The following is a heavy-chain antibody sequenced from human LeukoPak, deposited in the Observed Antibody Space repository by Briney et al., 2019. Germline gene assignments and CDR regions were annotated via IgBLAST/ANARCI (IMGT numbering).Heavy chain of an antibody. Sequence: GGSLRLSCAASGFTFSSYEMNWVRQAPGKGLEWVSYISSSGSITYYAESVMGRFTISRDNAKNSLYLQMNSLRAEDTAVYYCARDSCGGDCYWNYFDFWGQGTLVTVSS. J-gene: IGHJ4*02. V-gene: IGHV3-48*03. CDR2: ISSSGSIT. CDR3: ARDSCGGDCYWNYFDF. CDR1: GFTFSSYE. D-gene: IGHD2-21*02.